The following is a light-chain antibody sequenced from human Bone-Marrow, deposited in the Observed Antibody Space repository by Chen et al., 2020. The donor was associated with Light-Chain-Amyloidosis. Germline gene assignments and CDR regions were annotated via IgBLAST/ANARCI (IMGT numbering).Light chain of an antibody. CDR2: SNN. Sequence: QSVLTQPPSASGTPGQRVTISCSGSSSNIGSNTVNWYQQLPGTAPKLLIYSNNQRPSGVPDRFSGSKSGTSASLAISGLQSEDEADYYCAAWDDSLNGLIKFGGGTKLTVL. V-gene: IGLV1-44*01. CDR1: SSNIGSNT. CDR3: AAWDDSLNGLIK. J-gene: IGLJ3*02.